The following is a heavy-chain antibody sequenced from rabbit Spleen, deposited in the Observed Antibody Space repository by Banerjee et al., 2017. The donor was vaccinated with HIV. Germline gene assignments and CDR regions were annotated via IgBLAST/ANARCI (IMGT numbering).Heavy chain of an antibody. V-gene: IGHV1S45*01. Sequence: QEQLVESGGGLVKPEGSLTLTCTASGFSFSYRQVMGWVRQAPGKGLEWIACINAVNGNAVYANWAKRRFTISKTSSKTVTLQMTSLTPADTAAYFCARGVADVYANHFDLWGPGTLVTVS. CDR2: INAVNGNA. J-gene: IGHJ4*01. CDR3: ARGVADVYANHFDL. D-gene: IGHD2-1*01. CDR1: GFSFSYRQV.